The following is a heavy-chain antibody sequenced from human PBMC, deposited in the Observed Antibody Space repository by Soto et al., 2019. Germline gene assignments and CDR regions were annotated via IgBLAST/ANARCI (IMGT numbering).Heavy chain of an antibody. J-gene: IGHJ6*02. D-gene: IGHD6-6*01. CDR3: ARDRPIAAPFPLGMDV. V-gene: IGHV3-48*03. CDR1: GFTFSSYE. Sequence: GGSLRLSCAASGFTFSSYEMNWVRQAPGKGLEWVSYISSSGSTIYYADSVKGRFTISRDNAKNSLYLQMNSLRAEDTAVYYCARDRPIAAPFPLGMDVWGQGTTVTVSS. CDR2: ISSSGSTI.